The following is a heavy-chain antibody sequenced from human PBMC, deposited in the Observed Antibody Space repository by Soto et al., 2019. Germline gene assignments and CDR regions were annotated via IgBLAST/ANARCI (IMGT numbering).Heavy chain of an antibody. CDR3: ARHGELWFGELLLDAFDI. V-gene: IGHV1-69*01. J-gene: IGHJ3*02. CDR2: IIPIFGTA. D-gene: IGHD3-10*01. Sequence: VKVSCKASGGTFSSYAISWVRQAPGQGLEWMGGIIPIFGTANYAQKFQGRVTITADESTSTAYMELSSLRSEDTAVYYCARHGELWFGELLLDAFDIWGQGTMVTVSS. CDR1: GGTFSSYA.